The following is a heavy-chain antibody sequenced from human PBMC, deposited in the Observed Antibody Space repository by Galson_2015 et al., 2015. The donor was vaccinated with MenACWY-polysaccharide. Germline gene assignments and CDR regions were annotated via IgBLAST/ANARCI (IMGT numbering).Heavy chain of an antibody. CDR2: INKGGREK. Sequence: SLRLSCAVSGFTFSGHWMSWVRQAPGKGLEWVANINKGGREKNYVDSVKGRFTISRDNAKNSLYLQMNSLRAEDTAVYYCTRRLVRGVIIRDFDSWGQGTLVTVSS. J-gene: IGHJ4*02. CDR3: TRRLVRGVIIRDFDS. V-gene: IGHV3-7*01. D-gene: IGHD3-10*01. CDR1: GFTFSGHW.